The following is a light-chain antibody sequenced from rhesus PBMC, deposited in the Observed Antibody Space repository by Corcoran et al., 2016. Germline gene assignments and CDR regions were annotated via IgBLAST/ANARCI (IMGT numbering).Light chain of an antibody. J-gene: IGKJ4*01. Sequence: DIVTTQTPLSLPVTPGEPASISCRSSQSLLDSDGYTHLHWYLQKPGQSPQLLIYFGSHRGSGVPGRFRGRGSGTDFTLKISRVEAEDVGVYYCMQALQTPLAFGGGTKVEIK. CDR2: FGS. V-gene: IGKV2-78*01. CDR3: MQALQTPLA. CDR1: QSLLDSDGYTH.